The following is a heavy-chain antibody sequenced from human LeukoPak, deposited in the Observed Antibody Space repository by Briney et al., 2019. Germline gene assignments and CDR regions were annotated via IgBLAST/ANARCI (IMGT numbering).Heavy chain of an antibody. D-gene: IGHD3-22*01. CDR2: ISGSGGRT. CDR1: GFTFSRYA. J-gene: IGHJ4*02. CDR3: AKLLDSSGYHVDY. V-gene: IGHV3-23*01. Sequence: GGSLRLSCAASGFTFSRYAMSWVRQAPGKGLEWVSAISGSGGRTHYADSVKGRITMSRDNSKNTLSLQMNSLRAEDTAVYYCAKLLDSSGYHVDYWGQGTLVTVSS.